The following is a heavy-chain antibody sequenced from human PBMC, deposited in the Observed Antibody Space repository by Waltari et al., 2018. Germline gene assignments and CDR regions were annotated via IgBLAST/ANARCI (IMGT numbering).Heavy chain of an antibody. Sequence: QLQLQESGPGLVKPSGTLSLTCVVSVDPMISNYCWSWVRQSPGKGLEWIGQVDRYGRTNYNPSFASRVIMSLDTSINHFSLNMFSATAADTAVYYCARDRGRGLYLDSWGRGTLVSVS. V-gene: IGHV4-4*02. CDR3: ARDRGRGLYLDS. D-gene: IGHD2-15*01. J-gene: IGHJ4*02. CDR2: VDRYGRT. CDR1: VDPMISNYC.